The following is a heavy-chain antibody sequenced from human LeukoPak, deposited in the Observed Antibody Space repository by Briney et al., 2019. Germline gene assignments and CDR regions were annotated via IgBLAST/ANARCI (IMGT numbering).Heavy chain of an antibody. Sequence: SETLSLTCTVSGGSISSYYWSWIRQPPGKGLEWIGYIYYSGSTNCNPSLKSRVTISVDTSKNQFSLKLSSVTAADTAVYYCARGKHHDSSGYYYDYWGQGTLVTVSS. J-gene: IGHJ4*02. CDR3: ARGKHHDSSGYYYDY. CDR1: GGSISSYY. CDR2: IYYSGST. V-gene: IGHV4-59*01. D-gene: IGHD3-22*01.